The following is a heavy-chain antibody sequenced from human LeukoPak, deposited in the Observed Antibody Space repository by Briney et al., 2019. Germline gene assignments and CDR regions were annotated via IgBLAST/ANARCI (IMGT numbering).Heavy chain of an antibody. CDR1: GFTFSSYT. J-gene: IGHJ4*02. Sequence: GGSLRLSCAASGFTFSSYTMNWVRQAPGKGLERVSYISSSSSTVYYADSVKGRFTISRDNAKNSLYLQMNSLRDEDTAVYYCARAYYDSSGYYYQGFDYWGQGTLVTVSS. CDR3: ARAYYDSSGYYYQGFDY. CDR2: ISSSSSTV. D-gene: IGHD3-22*01. V-gene: IGHV3-48*02.